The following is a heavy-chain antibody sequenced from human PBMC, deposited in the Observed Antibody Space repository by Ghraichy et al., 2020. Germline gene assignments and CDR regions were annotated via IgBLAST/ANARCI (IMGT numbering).Heavy chain of an antibody. Sequence: GGSLRLSCVASGLMFSPNTMNWVRQAPGKGLEWVSSISSSTRYIYYADSVKGRFTISRDNGQNSLYLQMNSLRAEDTAVYYCSRGGGAGTPVLYHMDVWGLGTTVTVSS. CDR2: ISSSTRYI. V-gene: IGHV3-21*01. CDR3: SRGGGAGTPVLYHMDV. CDR1: GLMFSPNT. J-gene: IGHJ6*02. D-gene: IGHD6-19*01.